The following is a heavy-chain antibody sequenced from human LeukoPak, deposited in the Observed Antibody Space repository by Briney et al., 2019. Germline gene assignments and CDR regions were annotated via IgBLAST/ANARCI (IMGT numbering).Heavy chain of an antibody. D-gene: IGHD3-22*01. CDR1: GGTFSSYA. V-gene: IGHV1-69*05. CDR2: IIPIFGTA. Sequence: SVKVSCKASGGTFSSYAISWVRQAPGQGLEWMGGIIPIFGTANYAQKLQGRVTMTTDTSTSTAYMELRSLRADDTAVYYCARAYYYDSSGYCDYWGQGTLVTVSS. CDR3: ARAYYYDSSGYCDY. J-gene: IGHJ4*02.